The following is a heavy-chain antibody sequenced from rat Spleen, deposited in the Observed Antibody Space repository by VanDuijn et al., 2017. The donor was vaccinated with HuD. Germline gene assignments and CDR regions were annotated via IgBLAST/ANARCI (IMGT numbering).Heavy chain of an antibody. V-gene: IGHV5-20*01. CDR1: GFTFSDYY. D-gene: IGHD1-11*01. J-gene: IGHJ2*01. CDR2: ITKDGGSL. CDR3: SRGGATRFDY. Sequence: EVQLVESDGGLVQPGRSLKLSCAASGFTFSDYYMAWVRQAPGKGLDWLASITKDGGSLFYRDSVKGRFTVSRDNEQNTLYLQMDSLRSEDTATYYCSRGGATRFDYWGQGVMVTVSS.